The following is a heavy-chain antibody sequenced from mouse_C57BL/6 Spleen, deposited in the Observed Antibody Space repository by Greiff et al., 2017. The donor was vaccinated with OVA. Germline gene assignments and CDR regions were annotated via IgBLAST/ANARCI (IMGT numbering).Heavy chain of an antibody. CDR3: AREDGTYFDD. J-gene: IGHJ2*01. V-gene: IGHV1-26*01. CDR1: GYTFTDYY. CDR2: INPNNGGT. Sequence: VQLQQSGPELVKPGASVKISCKASGYTFTDYYMNWVKQSHGKSLEWIGDINPNNGGTSYNQKFKGKATLTVDKSSSTAYMELRILTSEDSAVYYCAREDGTYFDDWGQGTTLTVSS. D-gene: IGHD2-1*01.